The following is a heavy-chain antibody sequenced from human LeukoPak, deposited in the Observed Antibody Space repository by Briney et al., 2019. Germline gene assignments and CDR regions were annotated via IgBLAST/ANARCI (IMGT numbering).Heavy chain of an antibody. Sequence: ASVKVSCKASGWPFSTHDINWVRLAVGQGLEWMGWVNPNSGDAGYAQKFRGRVTMTTDTSTSTAYMKLRSLRSDDTAVYYCARDGGDYYYYYGMDVWGQGTTVTVSS. D-gene: IGHD3-10*01. CDR3: ARDGGDYYYYYGMDV. CDR2: VNPNSGDA. J-gene: IGHJ6*02. CDR1: GWPFSTHD. V-gene: IGHV1-8*01.